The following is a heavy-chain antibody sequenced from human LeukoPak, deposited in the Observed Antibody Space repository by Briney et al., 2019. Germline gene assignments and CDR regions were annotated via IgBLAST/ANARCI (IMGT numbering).Heavy chain of an antibody. CDR2: ISWNSGSI. CDR3: AKDTVPGDYVFESWYFDL. D-gene: IGHD4-17*01. Sequence: PGGSLRLSCAASGFTFDDYAMHWVRQAPGKGLEWVSGISWNSGSIGYADSVKGRFTISRDNAKNSLYLQMNSLRAEDTALYYCAKDTVPGDYVFESWYFDLWGRGTLVTVSS. V-gene: IGHV3-9*01. CDR1: GFTFDDYA. J-gene: IGHJ2*01.